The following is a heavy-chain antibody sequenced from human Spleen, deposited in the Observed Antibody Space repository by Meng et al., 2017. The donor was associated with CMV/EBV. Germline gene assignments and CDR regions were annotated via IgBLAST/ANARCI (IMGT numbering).Heavy chain of an antibody. V-gene: IGHV4-34*01. CDR2: INHSGST. D-gene: IGHD2-8*01. CDR3: ATGLMVYYYFDY. CDR1: GGSFRGYY. J-gene: IGHJ4*02. Sequence: VQLPQLGAGLLKPSETLSLTCAVYGGSFRGYYWSWIRQPPGKGLEWIGEINHSGSTNYNPSLKSRVTISVDTSKNQFSLKLSSVTAADTAVYYRATGLMVYYYFDYWGQGTLVTVSS.